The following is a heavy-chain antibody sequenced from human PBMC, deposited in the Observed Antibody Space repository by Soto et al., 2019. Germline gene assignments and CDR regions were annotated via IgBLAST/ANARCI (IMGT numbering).Heavy chain of an antibody. CDR3: ARESPGPRGQLHP. CDR1: GFTFSRYS. J-gene: IGHJ5*02. V-gene: IGHV3-21*01. CDR2: ISSSSSYI. D-gene: IGHD2-2*01. Sequence: PGGPLRLSCAASGFTFSRYSMNWVRQAPGKGLEWVSSISSSSSYIYYADSVKGRFTISRDNAKNSLYLQMNSLRAEDTAVYYCARESPGPRGQLHPWCKRRMVNVSS.